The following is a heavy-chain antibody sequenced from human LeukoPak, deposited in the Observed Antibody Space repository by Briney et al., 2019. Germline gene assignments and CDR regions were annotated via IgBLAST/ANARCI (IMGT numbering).Heavy chain of an antibody. CDR1: GFTFSNYG. D-gene: IGHD6-13*01. Sequence: PGGSLRLSCAASGFTFSNYGMHWVRQAPGKGLEWVALISYDGSNKYFADSVKGRFTISRDNSENTLYLQMHSLRAEDTAVYTGAKHNVAASGRYFDYWGQGTLVTVSS. J-gene: IGHJ4*02. CDR3: AKHNVAASGRYFDY. CDR2: ISYDGSNK. V-gene: IGHV3-30*18.